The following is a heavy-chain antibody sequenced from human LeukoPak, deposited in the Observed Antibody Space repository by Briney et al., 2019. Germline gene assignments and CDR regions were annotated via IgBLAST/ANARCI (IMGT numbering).Heavy chain of an antibody. CDR3: ASTDTAMADYYGMDV. Sequence: GESLKTSCKGSGYSFTSYWIGWVRQMPGKGLEWMGIIYPGDSDTRYSPSFQGQVTISADKSISTAYLQWSSLEASDTAMYYCASTDTAMADYYGMDVWGQGTTVTVSS. CDR2: IYPGDSDT. V-gene: IGHV5-51*01. J-gene: IGHJ6*02. D-gene: IGHD5-18*01. CDR1: GYSFTSYW.